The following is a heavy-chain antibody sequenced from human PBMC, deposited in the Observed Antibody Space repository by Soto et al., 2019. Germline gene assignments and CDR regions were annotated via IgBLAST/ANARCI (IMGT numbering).Heavy chain of an antibody. CDR1: GGSISSADYY. J-gene: IGHJ4*02. V-gene: IGHV4-30-4*01. Sequence: SETLSLTCTVSGGSISSADYYWSWIRQPPGKGLEWIGYIYYSGSTYYNPSLKSRLTISVDTSKNQFSLKLTSVTAADTAVFYCARVRTSISRPVDYWGQGTLVTSPQ. CDR3: ARVRTSISRPVDY. CDR2: IYYSGST. D-gene: IGHD3-3*02.